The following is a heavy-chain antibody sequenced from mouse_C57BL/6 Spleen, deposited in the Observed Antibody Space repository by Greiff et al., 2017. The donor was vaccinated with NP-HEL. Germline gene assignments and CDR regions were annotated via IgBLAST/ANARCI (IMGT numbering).Heavy chain of an antibody. D-gene: IGHD4-1*02. CDR1: GSHLTPTP. V-gene: IGHV1-39*01. CDR3: ARSLGLNWAHWYFDV. J-gene: IGHJ1*03. Sequence: EVQLQQSGPELVNPGASVKISCKASGSHLTPTPLTLLTPRHFNSLEFILLINPTSFTTSYNQKFKGKATLTVDQSSSTAYMQLNSLTSEDSAVYYCARSLGLNWAHWYFDVWGTGTTVTVSS. CDR2: INPTSFTT.